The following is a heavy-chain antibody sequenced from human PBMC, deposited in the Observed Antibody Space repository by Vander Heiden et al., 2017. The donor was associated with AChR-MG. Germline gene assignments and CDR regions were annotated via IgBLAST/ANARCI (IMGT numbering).Heavy chain of an antibody. CDR3: ARVSSSWYDYYYGMDV. V-gene: IGHV1-69*04. Sequence: QVQLVQSEAEVKKPGSSVKVSCKASGGTFSSYAISWVRQAPGQGLEWMGRIIPILGIANYAQKFQGRVTITADKSTSTAYMELSSLRSEDTAVYYCARVSSSWYDYYYGMDVWGQGTTVTVSS. CDR2: IIPILGIA. CDR1: GGTFSSYA. J-gene: IGHJ6*02. D-gene: IGHD6-13*01.